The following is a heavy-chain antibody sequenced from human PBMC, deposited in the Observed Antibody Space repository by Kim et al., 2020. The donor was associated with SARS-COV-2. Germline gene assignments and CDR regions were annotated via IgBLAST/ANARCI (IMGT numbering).Heavy chain of an antibody. Sequence: SETLSLTCTVSGGSISSYYWSWIRQPPGKGLEWIEYIYYSGSTNYNPSLKSRVTISVDTSKNQFSLKLSSVTAADTAVYYCASAKYYYGMDVWGQGTTVTVSS. CDR1: GGSISSYY. J-gene: IGHJ6*02. CDR2: IYYSGST. CDR3: ASAKYYYGMDV. V-gene: IGHV4-59*13.